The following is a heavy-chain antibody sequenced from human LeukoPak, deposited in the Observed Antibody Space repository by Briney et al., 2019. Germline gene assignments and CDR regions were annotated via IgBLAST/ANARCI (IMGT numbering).Heavy chain of an antibody. CDR2: IKQDGSEK. D-gene: IGHD1-1*01. CDR1: GFTFSSYW. V-gene: IGHV3-7*01. Sequence: GGSLRLSCAASGFTFSSYWMSWVRQAPGKGREWVANIKQDGSEKYYVDSVKGRFTISRDNAKNSLYLQMNSLRAEDTAVYYCARTTWLYYYYMDVWGKGTTVTVSS. CDR3: ARTTWLYYYYMDV. J-gene: IGHJ6*03.